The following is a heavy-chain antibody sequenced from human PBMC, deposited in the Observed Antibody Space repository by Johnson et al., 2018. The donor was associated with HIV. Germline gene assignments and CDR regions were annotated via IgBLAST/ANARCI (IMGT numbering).Heavy chain of an antibody. J-gene: IGHJ3*02. CDR1: GFTFSSYA. V-gene: IGHV3-23*04. Sequence: VQLVESGGGLVQPGGSLRLSCAASGFTFSSYAMSWVRQAPGKGLEWVSAISGSGGSTYYADSVKGRFTISRDNSKNTLYLQMNTRRAEDTAVYYCAKDQLRGSGWLDAFDIWGQGTMGTVSS. CDR3: AKDQLRGSGWLDAFDI. CDR2: ISGSGGST. D-gene: IGHD6-19*01.